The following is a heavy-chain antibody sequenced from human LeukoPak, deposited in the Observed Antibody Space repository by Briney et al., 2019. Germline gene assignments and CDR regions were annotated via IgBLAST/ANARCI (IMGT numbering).Heavy chain of an antibody. D-gene: IGHD3-22*01. CDR1: GFPFSSYW. CDR2: IKQDGSKK. Sequence: GGSLRLSCVASGFPFSSYWMTWVRQAPGKGLEWVANIKQDGSKKSYVDSVKGRFTISRDNAKNSLYLQMNSLRAEDTAVYYCAKDLTDSSGYYFLRPNDYFDYWGQGTLVTVSS. CDR3: AKDLTDSSGYYFLRPNDYFDY. V-gene: IGHV3-7*03. J-gene: IGHJ4*02.